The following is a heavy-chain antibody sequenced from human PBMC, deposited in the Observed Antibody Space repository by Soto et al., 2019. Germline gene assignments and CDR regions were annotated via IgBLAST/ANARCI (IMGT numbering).Heavy chain of an antibody. CDR3: TSSALIDYYYFYGMEV. J-gene: IGHJ6*02. CDR1: GFTFSGSA. V-gene: IGHV3-73*02. Sequence: EVQLVESGGGLVQPGGSLKLSCAASGFTFSGSAMHWVRQASGKGLEWVGRIRSKANSYATAYAASVKGRFPISRDDSKNTAYLQMNSLKTEDTAVYYCTSSALIDYYYFYGMEVWGQGTTVTVSS. D-gene: IGHD3-22*01. CDR2: IRSKANSYAT.